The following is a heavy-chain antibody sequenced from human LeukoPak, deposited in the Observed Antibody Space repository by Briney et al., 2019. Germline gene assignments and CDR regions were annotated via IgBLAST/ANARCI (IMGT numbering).Heavy chain of an antibody. V-gene: IGHV3-7*01. CDR3: ARDPPNYDFWSGGSFFDS. CDR2: IKEDGSEK. D-gene: IGHD3-3*01. J-gene: IGHJ4*02. CDR1: GFTFSTFW. Sequence: GGSLRLSCAASGFTFSTFWMTWVRQAPGKGLEWVANIKEDGSEKYYVDSVKGRFTISRDNAKNSLYLQMNSLRAEDTAVYYCARDPPNYDFWSGGSFFDSWGQGTLVTVSS.